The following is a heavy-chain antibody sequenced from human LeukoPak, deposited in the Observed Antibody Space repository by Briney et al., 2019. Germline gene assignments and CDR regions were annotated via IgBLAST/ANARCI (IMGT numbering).Heavy chain of an antibody. CDR1: GCTFNNYA. CDR3: AKSRLVSCSATSCHYSDY. J-gene: IGHJ4*02. V-gene: IGHV3-23*01. Sequence: GGSLRLSCAASGCTFNNYAMMWVRQAPGKGLEWVSLVSGSGGTTYYADSVKGRFTVSRDNSKNTLYLHMNSLGAVDTAVYYCAKSRLVSCSATSCHYSDYWGQGTLVTVSS. D-gene: IGHD2-2*01. CDR2: VSGSGGTT.